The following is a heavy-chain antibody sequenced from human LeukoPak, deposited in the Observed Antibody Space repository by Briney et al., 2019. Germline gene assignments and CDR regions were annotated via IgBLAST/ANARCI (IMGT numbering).Heavy chain of an antibody. V-gene: IGHV3-33*01. J-gene: IGHJ4*02. CDR2: IWYDGSNK. Sequence: GGSLRLSCAASGFTFSMFGMHWVRQAPGKGLEWVAVIWYDGSNKYYADSVKGRFTISRDNSKNTLYLQMNSLRAEDTAVYYCARGSGLGQLDYWGQGTLVTVSS. CDR1: GFTFSMFG. D-gene: IGHD2-2*01. CDR3: ARGSGLGQLDY.